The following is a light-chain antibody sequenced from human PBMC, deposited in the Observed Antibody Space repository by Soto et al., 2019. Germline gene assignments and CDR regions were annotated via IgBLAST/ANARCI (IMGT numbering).Light chain of an antibody. J-gene: IGKJ1*01. V-gene: IGKV3-15*01. CDR2: GTS. CDR3: QHYNNWPRT. CDR1: QSVSSN. Sequence: EIVMTQSPATLSVSPGERATLSCRASQSVSSNLAWYQQKPGQAPRLLLYGTSPRATGIPARFSGSGSGTEFTLPISSLQSEDFAVYYCQHYNNWPRTFGQGTKVEIK.